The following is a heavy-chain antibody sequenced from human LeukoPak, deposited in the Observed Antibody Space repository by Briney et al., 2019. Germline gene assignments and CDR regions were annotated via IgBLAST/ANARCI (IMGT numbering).Heavy chain of an antibody. D-gene: IGHD6-19*01. CDR1: GFNFETHA. CDR3: VTDPPSSGWAFSS. V-gene: IGHV3-33*01. CDR2: IWRGGNYK. Sequence: GGSLRLSCSASGFNFETHAMHWVRQAPGKGLEWVAMIWRGGNYKFYADSVKGRISISRDDFRGATYLQMDSLRGDDAAVYYCVTDPPSSGWAFSSWGQGALVTVSS. J-gene: IGHJ5*02.